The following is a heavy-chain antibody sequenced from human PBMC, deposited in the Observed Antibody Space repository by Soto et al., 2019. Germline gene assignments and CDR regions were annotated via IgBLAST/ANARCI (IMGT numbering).Heavy chain of an antibody. CDR2: ISAYNGNA. V-gene: IGHV1-18*01. J-gene: IGHJ4*02. CDR3: ARDLHSSSWSDFDY. Sequence: GASVKVSCKASGYTFTSYGISWVRQAPGQGLEWMGWISAYNGNANYAQKLQGRVTMTTDTSTSTAYMELRSLRSDDTAVYYCARDLHSSSWSDFDYWGQGTLVTVS. D-gene: IGHD6-13*01. CDR1: GYTFTSYG.